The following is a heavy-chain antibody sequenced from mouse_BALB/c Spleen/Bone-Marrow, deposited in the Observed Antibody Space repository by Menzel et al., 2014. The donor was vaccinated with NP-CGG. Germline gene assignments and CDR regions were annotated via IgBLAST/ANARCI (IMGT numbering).Heavy chain of an antibody. CDR3: ARSRGWYFDV. Sequence: QVQLQQSGAELARPGASVKLSCKASGYTFXSYWMQWIKQRPGQGLEWIGAIYPGDGDTTYTQKFKGKATLTADKSSSTAYMQLSSLASEDSAVYYCARSRGWYFDVWGAGTTVTVSS. CDR2: IYPGDGDT. CDR1: GYTFXSYW. J-gene: IGHJ1*01. V-gene: IGHV1-87*01.